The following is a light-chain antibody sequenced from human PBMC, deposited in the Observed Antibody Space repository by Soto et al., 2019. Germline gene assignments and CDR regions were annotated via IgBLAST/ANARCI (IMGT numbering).Light chain of an antibody. CDR2: GAS. CDR3: QQYGGSPRT. J-gene: IGKJ1*01. V-gene: IGKV3-20*01. Sequence: EIVLTQSPGTLSLSPGERATLSCRASQSVSSNSLAWYQQKRGQAPRLLIHGASSRATGIPDRFSGSGSGTDFTLTTSRPEPEDFAVYYGQQYGGSPRTFGQGTKVEVK. CDR1: QSVSSNS.